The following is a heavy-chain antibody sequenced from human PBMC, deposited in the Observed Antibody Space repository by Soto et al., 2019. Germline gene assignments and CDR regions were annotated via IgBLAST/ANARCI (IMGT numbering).Heavy chain of an antibody. J-gene: IGHJ4*02. CDR2: ISYDGSNK. D-gene: IGHD3-9*01. Sequence: QVQLVESGGGVVQPGRSLRLSCAASGFTFSSYAMHWVRQAPGKGLEWVAVISYDGSNKYYEDSVKGRFTISRDNSKNALYLQMNSLRAADTAVYYCARGGGVLRYFDGFFDYWGQGTLVTVSS. CDR1: GFTFSSYA. CDR3: ARGGGVLRYFDGFFDY. V-gene: IGHV3-30-3*01.